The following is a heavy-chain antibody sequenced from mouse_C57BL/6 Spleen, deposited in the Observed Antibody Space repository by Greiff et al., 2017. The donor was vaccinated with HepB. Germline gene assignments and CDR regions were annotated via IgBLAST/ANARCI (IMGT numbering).Heavy chain of an antibody. CDR2: INPSTGGT. V-gene: IGHV1-43*01. Sequence: EVKLMESGPELVKPGASVKISCKASGYSFTGYYMHWVKQSSEKSLEWIGEINPSTGGTSYNQKFKGKATLTVDKSSSTAYMQLKSLTSEDSAVYYCARDYGSSYGGYFDVWGTGTTVTVSS. J-gene: IGHJ1*03. D-gene: IGHD1-1*01. CDR1: GYSFTGYY. CDR3: ARDYGSSYGGYFDV.